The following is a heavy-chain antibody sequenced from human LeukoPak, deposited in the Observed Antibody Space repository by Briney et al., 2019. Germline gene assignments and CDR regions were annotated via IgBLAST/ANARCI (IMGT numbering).Heavy chain of an antibody. CDR1: GGTFITYA. D-gene: IGHD3-22*01. V-gene: IGHV1-69*13. Sequence: GASVKVSCKASGGTFITYAISWVRQAPGQGLEWMGGITPMFGTANYAQKFQGRVTITADDSTSTAYMELSSLRSEDTAVYYCVRDGSYYDSGGYYYLYWGQGTLVTVSS. CDR3: VRDGSYYDSGGYYYLY. J-gene: IGHJ4*02. CDR2: ITPMFGTA.